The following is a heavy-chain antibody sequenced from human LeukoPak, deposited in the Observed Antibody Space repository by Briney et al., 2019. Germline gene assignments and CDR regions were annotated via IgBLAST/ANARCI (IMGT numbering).Heavy chain of an antibody. Sequence: PGGSLRLSCAASGFTFSSYAMSWVRQAPGKGLEWVSAISGSGGSTYCADSVKGRFTISRDNSKNTLYLQMNSLRAEDTAVYYCAKLPVSYSSGWSNFDYWGQGTLVTVSS. D-gene: IGHD6-19*01. V-gene: IGHV3-23*01. J-gene: IGHJ4*02. CDR1: GFTFSSYA. CDR3: AKLPVSYSSGWSNFDY. CDR2: ISGSGGST.